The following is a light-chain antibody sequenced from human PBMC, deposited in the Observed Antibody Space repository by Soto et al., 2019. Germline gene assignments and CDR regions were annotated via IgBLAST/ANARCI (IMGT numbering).Light chain of an antibody. CDR3: QQHNNWPLT. V-gene: IGKV3D-20*02. CDR1: QSVSSSY. Sequence: EDGLTKAPCTLVFFAGGRTSLSHISSQSVSSSYLAWYQQKPGQAPRLLIYGASSRATGIPDRFSGSGSGTEFTLTISSLQSEDAAVYYCQQHNNWPLTFGGGTKVDIK. J-gene: IGKJ4*01. CDR2: GAS.